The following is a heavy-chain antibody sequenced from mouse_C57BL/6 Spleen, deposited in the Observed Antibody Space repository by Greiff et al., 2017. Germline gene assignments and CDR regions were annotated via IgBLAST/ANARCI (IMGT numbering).Heavy chain of an antibody. Sequence: QVLLQQPGAELVRPGSSVKLSCKASGYTFTSYWMHWVKQRPIKGLDWICNFDPSDSATHYNQQFKDTATSTVDKSSNLVYLQLSRPTSEESAFYYCTRAHYGNFDYWSQGTTLSVSS. CDR3: TRAHYGNFDY. D-gene: IGHD1-1*01. CDR2: FDPSDSAT. J-gene: IGHJ2*01. CDR1: GYTFTSYW. V-gene: IGHV1-52*01.